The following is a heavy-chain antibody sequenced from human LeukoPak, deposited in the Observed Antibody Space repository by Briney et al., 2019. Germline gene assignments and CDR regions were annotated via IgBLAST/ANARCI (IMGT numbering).Heavy chain of an antibody. CDR3: AKDNGDYVVDWYFDP. CDR2: IIPILGIA. D-gene: IGHD4-17*01. J-gene: IGHJ2*01. CDR1: GGTFSSYA. V-gene: IGHV1-69*04. Sequence: SVKVSCKASGGTFSSYAISWVRQAPGQGLEWMGRIIPILGIANYAQKFQGRVTITADKSTSTAYMELSSLRSEDTAVYYCAKDNGDYVVDWYFDPWGRGTLVTVSS.